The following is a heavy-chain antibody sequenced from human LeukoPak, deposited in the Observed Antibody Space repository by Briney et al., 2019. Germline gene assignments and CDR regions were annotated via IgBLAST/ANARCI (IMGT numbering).Heavy chain of an antibody. D-gene: IGHD6-13*01. J-gene: IGHJ4*02. CDR3: ARSDSSSWSFDF. CDR2: ISGDGGST. CDR1: GFTFDDYA. V-gene: IGHV3-43*02. Sequence: GGSLRLSCAASGFTFDDYAMHWVRQAPGKGLEWVSLISGDGGSTYYADSVKGRFTISRDNAKNSLYLQMNSLRDEDTAVYYCARSDSSSWSFDFWGQGTLVTVSS.